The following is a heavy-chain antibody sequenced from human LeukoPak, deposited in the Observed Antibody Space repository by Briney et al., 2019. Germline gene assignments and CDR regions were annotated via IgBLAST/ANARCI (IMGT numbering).Heavy chain of an antibody. Sequence: GSLRLSRTASGFSFSSFDMGWVRQSPGKGLEWVSFISNGGDRTYFASSFKGRFTISRDNSRNMLYLQMTSLRGDDTAVYYCAKDARRTSGWPFFEYWGQGVLVTVSS. D-gene: IGHD6-19*01. CDR3: AKDARRTSGWPFFEY. CDR1: GFSFSSFD. CDR2: ISNGGDRT. J-gene: IGHJ4*02. V-gene: IGHV3-23*01.